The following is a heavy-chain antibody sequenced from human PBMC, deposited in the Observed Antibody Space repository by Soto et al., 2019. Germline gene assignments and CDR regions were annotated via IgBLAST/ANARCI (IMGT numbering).Heavy chain of an antibody. Sequence: EAQLVESGGGLIQPGGSLRLSCAVSGFNVSNNYMSWVRQAPGKGLEWVSVIYRGVATYYADSVRGRFTISRDTSKNTVYLQVNSLRAEDTAVYYCARDRSDSSRADSFDVWGQGTMVTVSS. CDR2: IYRGVAT. CDR3: ARDRSDSSRADSFDV. V-gene: IGHV3-53*01. D-gene: IGHD6-25*01. J-gene: IGHJ3*01. CDR1: GFNVSNNY.